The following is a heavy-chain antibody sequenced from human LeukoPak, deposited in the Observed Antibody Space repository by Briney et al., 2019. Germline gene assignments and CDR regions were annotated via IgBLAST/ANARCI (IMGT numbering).Heavy chain of an antibody. J-gene: IGHJ4*02. CDR3: ARLAGAGAHHFDY. CDR1: GGSISSSSYY. Sequence: SETLSLTCTVSGGSISSSSYYWGWIRQPPGKGLEWIESIFCSGSTYYNPSLKSRVTISVDTSKNQFSLKLSSVTAADTAVYYCARLAGAGAHHFDYWGQGTLVTVSS. V-gene: IGHV4-39*01. CDR2: IFCSGST. D-gene: IGHD6-13*01.